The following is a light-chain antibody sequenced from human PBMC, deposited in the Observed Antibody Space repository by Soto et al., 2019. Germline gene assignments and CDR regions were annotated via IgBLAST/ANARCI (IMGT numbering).Light chain of an antibody. V-gene: IGKV1-5*03. J-gene: IGKJ1*01. Sequence: IQMTQSPSTLSASVGDRVTITCRASQSISIWLAWYQQKPGKAPKLLIYKASSLESEVQSRFSGSGSGTEFTLTINSLQPDDSATYYSQQYNSDSTFVQGTKVEIK. CDR2: KAS. CDR3: QQYNSDST. CDR1: QSISIW.